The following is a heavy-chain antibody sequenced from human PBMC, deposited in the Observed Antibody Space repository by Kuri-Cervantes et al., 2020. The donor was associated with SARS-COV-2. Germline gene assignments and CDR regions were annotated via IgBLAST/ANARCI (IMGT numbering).Heavy chain of an antibody. D-gene: IGHD6-13*01. CDR1: GYSISRGYY. CDR2: IYHSGST. V-gene: IGHV4-38-2*02. CDR3: ARPAAAPTEPDAFDI. J-gene: IGHJ3*02. Sequence: LRPSSTASGYSISRGYYGGWIRQPPGKGLEWIGSIYHSGSTYYSPSLKSRVTISVDTSKNQFSLKLSSVTAADTAVYYCARPAAAPTEPDAFDIWGQGTMVTVSS.